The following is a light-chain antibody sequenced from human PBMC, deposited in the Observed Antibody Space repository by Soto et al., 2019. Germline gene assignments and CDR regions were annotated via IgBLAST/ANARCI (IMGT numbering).Light chain of an antibody. J-gene: IGLJ3*02. CDR3: QYYVSRRGGV. Sequence: QSALTKPPSVSGAPGQRVTISCTGSSSNIGAGYDVHWYQQLPGTAPKLLIYGNNNRPSGVPDRFSGSKSGTSASLDITGFQAEDEADYYCQYYVSRRGGVFGGGTQLTVL. CDR1: SSNIGAGYD. V-gene: IGLV1-40*01. CDR2: GNN.